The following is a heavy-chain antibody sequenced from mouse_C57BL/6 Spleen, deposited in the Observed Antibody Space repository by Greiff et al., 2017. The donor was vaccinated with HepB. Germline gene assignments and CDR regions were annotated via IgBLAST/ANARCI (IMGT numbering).Heavy chain of an antibody. CDR1: GIDFSRYW. Sequence: EVKLLESGGGLVQPGGSLKLSCAASGIDFSRYWMSWVRRAPGKGLEWIGEINPDSSTINYAPSLKDKFIISRDNAKNTLYLQMSKVRSEDTALYYCARQGYYGSNWYFDVWGTGTTVTVSS. J-gene: IGHJ1*03. D-gene: IGHD1-1*01. CDR3: ARQGYYGSNWYFDV. V-gene: IGHV4-1*01. CDR2: INPDSSTI.